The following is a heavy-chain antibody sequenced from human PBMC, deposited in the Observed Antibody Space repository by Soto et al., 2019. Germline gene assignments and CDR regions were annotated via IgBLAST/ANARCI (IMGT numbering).Heavy chain of an antibody. Sequence: ASVKVSCKASGYTFTSYDINWVRQATGQGLEWMGWMNPNSGNTGYAQKFQGRVTMTRNTSISTAYMELSSLRSEDTAVYYCATHSEGYCSSTSCYDAFDIWGQGTMVT. CDR3: ATHSEGYCSSTSCYDAFDI. V-gene: IGHV1-8*01. D-gene: IGHD2-2*01. CDR1: GYTFTSYD. CDR2: MNPNSGNT. J-gene: IGHJ3*02.